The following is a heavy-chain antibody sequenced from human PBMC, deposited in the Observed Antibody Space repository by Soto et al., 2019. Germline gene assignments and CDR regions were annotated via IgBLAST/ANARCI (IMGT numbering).Heavy chain of an antibody. V-gene: IGHV1-69*13. CDR3: ARAGVAVAARCDY. D-gene: IGHD6-19*01. CDR2: IIPIFGTA. J-gene: IGHJ4*02. CDR1: GGTFSSYA. Sequence: AAVKVSCKASGGTFSSYAISWVRQAPGQGLEWMGGIIPIFGTANYAQKFQGRVTITADESTSTAYMELSSLRSEDTAVYYCARAGVAVAARCDYWGQGTLVTVSS.